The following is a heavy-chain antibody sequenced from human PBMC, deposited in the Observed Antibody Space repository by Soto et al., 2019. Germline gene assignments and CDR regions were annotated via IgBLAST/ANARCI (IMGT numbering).Heavy chain of an antibody. CDR1: GFSFSDYI. J-gene: IGHJ6*03. V-gene: IGHV3-48*04. Sequence: GVSLRLSCAASGFSFSDYIRNWLRQAPGKGPEWVSYITSISSTIYYADSVKGRFTISRDNAKNSLYLQMNSLRAEDTAVYYCARGPPAPDGIALYYYMDVWGKGTTVTVSS. D-gene: IGHD2-21*01. CDR2: ITSISSTI. CDR3: ARGPPAPDGIALYYYMDV.